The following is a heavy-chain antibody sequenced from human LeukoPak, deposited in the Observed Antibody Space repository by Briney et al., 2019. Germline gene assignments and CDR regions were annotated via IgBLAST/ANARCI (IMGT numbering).Heavy chain of an antibody. CDR1: GFTFSDYY. J-gene: IGHJ5*01. CDR3: ARASHKYFDFWSGLGWFDS. D-gene: IGHD3-3*01. Sequence: GGSLRLSCAASGFTFSDYYMSWVRQAPGKGLEWVSYISSSGGTIYYADSVKGRFTISRDNAKNSLYLQMNSLRAEDTAVYYCARASHKYFDFWSGLGWFDSWGQGTLVTVSS. CDR2: ISSSGGTI. V-gene: IGHV3-11*01.